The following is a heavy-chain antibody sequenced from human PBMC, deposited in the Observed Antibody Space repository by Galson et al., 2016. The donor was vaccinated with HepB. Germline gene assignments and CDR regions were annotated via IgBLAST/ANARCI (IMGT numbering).Heavy chain of an antibody. CDR2: ISSGGYT. Sequence: SLRLSCAASGLSVSSDYMSWVRQALGKGLEWVAVISSGGYTYYAQSVKGRLTISRDNSKNTLYLQMNSLRAEDTAVYYCARVRGGQNQLLYRTDYFDYWGQGTLVTVSS. CDR1: GLSVSSDY. D-gene: IGHD2-2*02. CDR3: ARVRGGQNQLLYRTDYFDY. V-gene: IGHV3-53*05. J-gene: IGHJ4*02.